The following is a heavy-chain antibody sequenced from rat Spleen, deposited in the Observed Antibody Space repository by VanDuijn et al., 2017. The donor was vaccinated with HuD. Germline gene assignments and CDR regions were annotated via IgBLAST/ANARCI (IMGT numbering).Heavy chain of an antibody. CDR1: GLSFSNYD. V-gene: IGHV5S23*01. Sequence: EVQLVESGGGLVQPGRSMKLSCAASGLSFSNYDMAWVRQAPTKGLEWVASIGVGGGNIYYRDSVKGRFTISRDNAKNTLYLQMDSLRSEDTATYYCARLFWGYSSYMGVMDAWGQGASVTVSS. CDR3: ARLFWGYSSYMGVMDA. D-gene: IGHD1-2*01. J-gene: IGHJ4*01. CDR2: IGVGGGNI.